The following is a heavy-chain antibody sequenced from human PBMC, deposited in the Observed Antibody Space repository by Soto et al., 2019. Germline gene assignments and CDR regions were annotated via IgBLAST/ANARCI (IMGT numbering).Heavy chain of an antibody. V-gene: IGHV3-21*01. D-gene: IGHD5-18*01. Sequence: PGGSLRLSCAASGFTFSSYSMNWVRQAPGKGLEWVSSISSSSSYIYYADSVKGRFTISRDNAKNSLYLQMNSLRAEDTAVNYCARGDGGSDSWIQLWSRPGNYYYYYGMDVWCQGTTVTVSS. CDR2: ISSSSSYI. CDR3: ARGDGGSDSWIQLWSRPGNYYYYYGMDV. J-gene: IGHJ6*02. CDR1: GFTFSSYS.